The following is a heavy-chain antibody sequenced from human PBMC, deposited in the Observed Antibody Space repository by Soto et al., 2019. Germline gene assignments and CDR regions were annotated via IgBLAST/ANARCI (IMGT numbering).Heavy chain of an antibody. J-gene: IGHJ6*02. D-gene: IGHD6-6*01. CDR1: GYTFTSYA. Sequence: ASVKVSCKASGYTFTSYAMHWVRQAPGQRLEWMGWINAGNGNTKYSQKFQGRVTITRDTSASTAYMELSSLRSEDTAVYYCAIRAGIAASPARDYYYYGMDVWGQGTTVTVSS. CDR2: INAGNGNT. CDR3: AIRAGIAASPARDYYYYGMDV. V-gene: IGHV1-3*01.